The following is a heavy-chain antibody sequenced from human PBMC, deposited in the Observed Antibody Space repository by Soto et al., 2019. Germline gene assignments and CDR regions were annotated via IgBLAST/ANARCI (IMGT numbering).Heavy chain of an antibody. CDR1: GDSVNSGTYY. D-gene: IGHD3-22*01. CDR3: ARAKTTMIVPDNY. V-gene: IGHV4-61*01. Sequence: QVQLRESGPGLVKPSETLSLTCTVSGDSVNSGTYYWSWIRQPPGKGLEWIGYIYYSGTTKYNPSLKSRVTISVDTSKNQFSLNLSSVTAADTAVYYCARAKTTMIVPDNYWGQGTLVTVSS. J-gene: IGHJ4*02. CDR2: IYYSGTT.